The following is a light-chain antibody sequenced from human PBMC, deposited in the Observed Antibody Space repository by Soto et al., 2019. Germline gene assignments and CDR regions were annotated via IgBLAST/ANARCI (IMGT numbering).Light chain of an antibody. V-gene: IGKV3-20*01. CDR3: QQYGSSPRT. J-gene: IGKJ1*01. CDR2: GAS. Sequence: EIVLTQSPGTLSLSPGETATLSCRASQTISNTYLAWYQQKPGQAPRLLIYGASTRAIGIPGRFSGSGSGTDFTLTVNRLEPEDFAVYYCQQYGSSPRTFGQGTKVEI. CDR1: QTISNTY.